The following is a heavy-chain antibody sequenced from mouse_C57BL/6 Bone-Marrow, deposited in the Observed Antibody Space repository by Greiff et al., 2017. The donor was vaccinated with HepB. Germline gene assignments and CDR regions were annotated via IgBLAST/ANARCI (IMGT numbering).Heavy chain of an antibody. Sequence: EVQLQQSGPELVKPGASVKISCKASGYTFTDYYMNWVKQSHGKSLEWIGDINPNNGGTSYNQKFKCKATLTVDKSSSTAYMELRSLTSEDSAVYYCAREGLYSYYFDDWGQGTTLTVSS. CDR3: AREGLYSYYFDD. D-gene: IGHD2-1*01. J-gene: IGHJ2*01. CDR2: INPNNGGT. V-gene: IGHV1-26*01. CDR1: GYTFTDYY.